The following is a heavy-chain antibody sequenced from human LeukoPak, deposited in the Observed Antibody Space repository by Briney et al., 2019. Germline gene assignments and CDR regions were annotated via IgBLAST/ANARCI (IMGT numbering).Heavy chain of an antibody. J-gene: IGHJ4*02. CDR3: LVTGGIEY. Sequence: PGGSLRLSCAASGFTFSSYEMSWVRQAPGKGLEWVSYITSSGSTIYYTDSVKGRFTISRDNAKNSLYLQMHSLRVEDTALYYWLVTGGIEYWGPGTLVTVSS. V-gene: IGHV3-48*03. CDR1: GFTFSSYE. CDR2: ITSSGSTI. D-gene: IGHD7-27*01.